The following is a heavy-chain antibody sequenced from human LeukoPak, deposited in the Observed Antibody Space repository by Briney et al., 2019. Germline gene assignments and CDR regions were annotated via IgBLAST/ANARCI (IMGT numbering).Heavy chain of an antibody. Sequence: PGGSLRLSCTVSGFTVSSNSMSWVRQAPGKGLEWVSFIYSDNTHYSDSVKGRFTISRDNSKNTLYLQMNSLRAEDTAVYYCAKGRLLWDYYYYYMGVWGKGTTVTVSS. CDR1: GFTVSSNS. CDR2: IYSDNT. CDR3: AKGRLLWDYYYYYMGV. V-gene: IGHV3-66*03. D-gene: IGHD3-3*01. J-gene: IGHJ6*03.